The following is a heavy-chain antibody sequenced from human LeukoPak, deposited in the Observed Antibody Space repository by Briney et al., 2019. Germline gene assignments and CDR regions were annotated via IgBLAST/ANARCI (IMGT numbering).Heavy chain of an antibody. V-gene: IGHV4-4*07. J-gene: IGHJ4*02. CDR3: ARGRYDFWSGYHDY. Sequence: PSETLSLTCTVSGGSISSYYWSWIRQPAGKGLEWIGRIYTSGSTNYNPSLKSRVTMSVDTSKNQFSLKLSSVTAADTAVYYCARGRYDFWSGYHDYWGQGTLVTVSS. CDR1: GGSISSYY. D-gene: IGHD3-3*01. CDR2: IYTSGST.